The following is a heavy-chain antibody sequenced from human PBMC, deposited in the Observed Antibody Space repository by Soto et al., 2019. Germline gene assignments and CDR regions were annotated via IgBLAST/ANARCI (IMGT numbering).Heavy chain of an antibody. Sequence: QVQLVQSGAEVKKPGVSMKVSCKASGFSLTGYYFHWIRAAPGQGLEWLGWINPNTGGTTYAQKFQGRVTITADTSTYTVYMELSGLRSGDTAVYYCARGGYSSTWSNLLDRSGLDVWGQGTTVTVSS. V-gene: IGHV1-2*02. CDR3: ARGGYSSTWSNLLDRSGLDV. D-gene: IGHD6-13*01. CDR2: INPNTGGT. J-gene: IGHJ6*02. CDR1: GFSLTGYY.